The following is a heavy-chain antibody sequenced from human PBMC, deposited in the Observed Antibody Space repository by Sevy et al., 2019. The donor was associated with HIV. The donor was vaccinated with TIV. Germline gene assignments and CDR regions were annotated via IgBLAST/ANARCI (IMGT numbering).Heavy chain of an antibody. CDR3: ARGGVWFGQLYYFDY. CDR2: IYYSGST. V-gene: IGHV4-59*01. J-gene: IGHJ4*02. Sequence: SETLSLTCTVSGGSISSYYWSWIRQPPGKGLEWSGYIYYSGSTNYNPSLKSRVTISVDTSKNQFSLKLSSVTAADTAVYYCARGGVWFGQLYYFDYWGQGTLVTVSS. CDR1: GGSISSYY. D-gene: IGHD3-10*01.